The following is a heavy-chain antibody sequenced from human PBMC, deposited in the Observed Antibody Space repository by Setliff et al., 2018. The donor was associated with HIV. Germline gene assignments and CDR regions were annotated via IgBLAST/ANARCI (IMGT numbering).Heavy chain of an antibody. CDR3: ARHSSSWGYYFDY. J-gene: IGHJ4*02. CDR1: GFTFSSFG. D-gene: IGHD6-13*01. CDR2: IQYDGSNK. V-gene: IGHV3-30*02. Sequence: VGSLRLSCAASGFTFSSFGMHWVRQAPGKGLEWVSFIQYDGSNKYYAESVKGRFTISRDNSKSTLYLQMNSLRAEDTAVYYCARHSSSWGYYFDYWGQGTLVTVSS.